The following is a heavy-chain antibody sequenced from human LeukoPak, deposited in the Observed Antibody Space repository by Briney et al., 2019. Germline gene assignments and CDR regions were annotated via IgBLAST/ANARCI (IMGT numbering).Heavy chain of an antibody. Sequence: GASVKVSCKASGYTFTSYGISWVRQAPGQGLEWMGWISAYNGNTNYAQKLQGRGTMTTDTSTSTAYMELRSLRSDDTAVYYCARCPDCSSTSCYGYYYYYYMDVWGKGTTVTVSS. J-gene: IGHJ6*03. CDR3: ARCPDCSSTSCYGYYYYYYMDV. D-gene: IGHD2-2*01. CDR2: ISAYNGNT. V-gene: IGHV1-18*01. CDR1: GYTFTSYG.